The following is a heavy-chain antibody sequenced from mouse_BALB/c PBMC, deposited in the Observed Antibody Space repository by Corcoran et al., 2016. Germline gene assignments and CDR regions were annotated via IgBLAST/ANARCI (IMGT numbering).Heavy chain of an antibody. D-gene: IGHD1-1*01. Sequence: EVQLQQSGPELVKPGAAVKMSCKAFGYTFTSDDMHWVKQKPGQGLEWIGYINPYNDGTKYNEKFKGKATLTSDKSSSTAYMELSSLTSEDSAVYYWARRGYYGSSWSYFDYWGQGTTLTVSS. J-gene: IGHJ2*01. CDR3: ARRGYYGSSWSYFDY. CDR2: INPYNDGT. V-gene: IGHV1S136*01. CDR1: GYTFTSDD.